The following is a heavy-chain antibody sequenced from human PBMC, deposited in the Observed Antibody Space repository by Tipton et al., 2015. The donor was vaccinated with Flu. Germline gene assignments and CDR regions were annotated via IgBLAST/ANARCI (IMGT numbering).Heavy chain of an antibody. Sequence: LRLSCTVSGYSISSGFYWGWIRQPPGKGLEWIGNIYRSGSTFYNPSLKSRVTISVDTSKNQFSLQLNSVTAEDTAVYYCARSPSYSGSGIYPYYFDDWGQGTLVTVSS. D-gene: IGHD3-10*01. CDR2: IYRSGST. J-gene: IGHJ4*02. CDR3: ARSPSYSGSGIYPYYFDD. V-gene: IGHV4-38-2*02. CDR1: GYSISSGFY.